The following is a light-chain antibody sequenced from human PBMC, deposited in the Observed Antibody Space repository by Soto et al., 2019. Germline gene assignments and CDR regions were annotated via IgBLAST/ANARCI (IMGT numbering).Light chain of an antibody. V-gene: IGKV3-20*01. Sequence: EIVLTQSPGTLSLSPGERATLSCRASQSVSSSYLAWYQQKPGQAPRLLIYGVSTRATGIPARFSGSGSGTDFTLTISRLEPEDFAVYYCQQYGSSPWTFGQGTKVDIK. CDR2: GVS. CDR3: QQYGSSPWT. J-gene: IGKJ1*01. CDR1: QSVSSSY.